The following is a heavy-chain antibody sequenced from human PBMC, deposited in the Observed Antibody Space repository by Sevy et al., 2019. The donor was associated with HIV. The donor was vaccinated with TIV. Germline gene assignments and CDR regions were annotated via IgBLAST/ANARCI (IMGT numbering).Heavy chain of an antibody. CDR2: IRWDTLNI. J-gene: IGHJ6*02. Sequence: GGSLRLSCTASGFAFDDYTMHWVRQIPGKGLEWVAGIRWDTLNINYVDSVKGRFTISRDNAKNSLYLQMNSLRAEDTAVYYCARHVGRGYDFWSGYPYYYYYGMDVWGQGTTVTVSS. CDR1: GFAFDDYT. V-gene: IGHV3-9*01. CDR3: ARHVGRGYDFWSGYPYYYYYGMDV. D-gene: IGHD3-3*01.